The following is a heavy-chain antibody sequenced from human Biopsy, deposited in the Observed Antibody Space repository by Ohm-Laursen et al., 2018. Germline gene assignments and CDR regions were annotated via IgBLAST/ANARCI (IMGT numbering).Heavy chain of an antibody. CDR2: IKSESDGGTT. J-gene: IGHJ4*02. Sequence: SLRLSCAASGFTFSDAWMNWVRQAPVKGLEWVGRIKSESDGGTTDYAGPVTGRFTISRDDSKNTLYVQMNSLKTEDTAVYYCSTMATFWGQGTLVTVSS. CDR3: STMATF. CDR1: GFTFSDAW. D-gene: IGHD3-16*01. V-gene: IGHV3-15*01.